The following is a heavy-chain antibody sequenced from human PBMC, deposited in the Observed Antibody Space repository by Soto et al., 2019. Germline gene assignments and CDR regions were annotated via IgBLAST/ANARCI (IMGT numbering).Heavy chain of an antibody. CDR1: GASISSGGCS. V-gene: IGHV4-30-2*01. J-gene: IGHJ4*02. Sequence: SETLSLTCAVSGASISSGGCSWSWIRQPPGKGLEWIGYIYHSGSTYYNPTLKSRVTISVDRSKNQFSLKLSSVTAADTAVYYCARAGGSGAVDVDSWGQGPLVTV. CDR2: IYHSGST. D-gene: IGHD3-10*01. CDR3: ARAGGSGAVDVDS.